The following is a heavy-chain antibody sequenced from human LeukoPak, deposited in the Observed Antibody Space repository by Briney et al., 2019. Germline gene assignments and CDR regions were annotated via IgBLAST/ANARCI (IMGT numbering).Heavy chain of an antibody. CDR1: GFTFSNYG. V-gene: IGHV3-33*01. D-gene: IGHD6-13*01. J-gene: IGHJ4*02. Sequence: PGTSLRLSCAASGFTFSNYGIHWVRQAPGKGLEWVALIWYDGSNKYYADSVKGRFTLSRDNSKNTLYLQMNSLRAEDTAVYYCARAGLGAAADVWGQGTLVTVSS. CDR3: ARAGLGAAADV. CDR2: IWYDGSNK.